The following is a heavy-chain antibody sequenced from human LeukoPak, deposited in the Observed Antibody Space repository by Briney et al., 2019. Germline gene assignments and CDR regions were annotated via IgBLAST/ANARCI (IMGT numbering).Heavy chain of an antibody. Sequence: SETLSLTCAVYGGSFSGYYWSWIRQPPGKGLEWIGEINHSGNTNYNPSLKSRVTISVDTSKNQFSLKLSSVTAADTAVYYCARGRGSSWYGDWFDPWGQGTLVTVSS. D-gene: IGHD6-13*01. V-gene: IGHV4-34*01. CDR3: ARGRGSSWYGDWFDP. CDR2: INHSGNT. CDR1: GGSFSGYY. J-gene: IGHJ5*02.